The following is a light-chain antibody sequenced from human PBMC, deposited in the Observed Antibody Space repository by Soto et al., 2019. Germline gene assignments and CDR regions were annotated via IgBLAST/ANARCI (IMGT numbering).Light chain of an antibody. CDR2: EVS. J-gene: IGLJ3*02. CDR1: SSDVGAHNF. V-gene: IGLV2-23*02. Sequence: QSVLTQPASVSGSPGQAITISCSGSSSDVGAHNFVSWYQHHPGKAPKLMIYEVSNRPSGVSNRFSGSKSGNTASLTISGLQAEDEADYYCCSYAGSSTWVFGGGTKLTVL. CDR3: CSYAGSSTWV.